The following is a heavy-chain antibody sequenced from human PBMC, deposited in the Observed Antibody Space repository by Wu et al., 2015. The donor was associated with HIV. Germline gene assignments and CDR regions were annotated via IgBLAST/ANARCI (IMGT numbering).Heavy chain of an antibody. V-gene: IGHV1-2*02. Sequence: QVQLVQSGAEVKKPGASVKVSCKASGYTFTGYYMHWVRQAPGQGLEWMGWINPNIDVTNYAQKFQGRVTMTRDTSISTAYMELSRLRSDDTAVYYCARVRDSGSYRFVDYWGQGTLVTVSS. CDR1: GYTFTGYY. D-gene: IGHD1-26*01. J-gene: IGHJ4*02. CDR2: INPNIDVT. CDR3: ARVRDSGSYRFVDY.